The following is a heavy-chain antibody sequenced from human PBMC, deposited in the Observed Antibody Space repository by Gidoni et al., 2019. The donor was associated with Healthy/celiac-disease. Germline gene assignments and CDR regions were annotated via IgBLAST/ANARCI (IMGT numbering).Heavy chain of an antibody. CDR1: GFPFSSYA. D-gene: IGHD3-10*01. V-gene: IGHV3-23*01. CDR3: AKCPPTGIAKEYFQH. J-gene: IGHJ1*01. Sequence: VHLLESGGGLVQSGGSLSLSCSSSGFPFSSYALSWVRQAPGKGLEWVSAMSGSGGSTYYEDSVKGRFTIARDNSKNTLYLQMNSLRAEDTAVYYCAKCPPTGIAKEYFQHWGQGTLVTVSS. CDR2: MSGSGGST.